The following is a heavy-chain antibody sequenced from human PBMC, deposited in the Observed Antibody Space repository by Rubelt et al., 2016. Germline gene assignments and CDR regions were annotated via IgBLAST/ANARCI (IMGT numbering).Heavy chain of an antibody. CDR1: GGSISSSSYY. V-gene: IGHV4-61*05. Sequence: QLQLQESGPGLVKPSETLSLTCTVSGGSISSSSYYWSWIRQPPGKGLEWIGHISYSGRTNYNPSPKSRVTISVDTSRIQFSLNLRSVTAADTAVYYCVRGWLNSGVGFAFDIWGQGTMVTVSS. CDR2: ISYSGRT. CDR3: VRGWLNSGVGFAFDI. J-gene: IGHJ3*02. D-gene: IGHD6-19*01.